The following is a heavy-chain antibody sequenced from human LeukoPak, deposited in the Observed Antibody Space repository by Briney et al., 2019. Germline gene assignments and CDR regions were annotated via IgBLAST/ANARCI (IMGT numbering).Heavy chain of an antibody. J-gene: IGHJ4*02. CDR3: AKGIAVAGTASDY. V-gene: IGHV3-23*01. CDR1: GFTFSSYA. Sequence: GGSLRLSCAASGFTFSSYAMSWARQAPGKGLEWVSAIGGSGGSTYYADSEKGRFTISRDNSKNTLYLQMNSLRAEDTAVYYCAKGIAVAGTASDYWGQGTLVTVSS. D-gene: IGHD6-19*01. CDR2: IGGSGGST.